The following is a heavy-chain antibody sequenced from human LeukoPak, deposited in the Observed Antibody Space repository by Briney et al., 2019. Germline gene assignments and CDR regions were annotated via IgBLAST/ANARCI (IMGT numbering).Heavy chain of an antibody. CDR2: IKQDGSEK. D-gene: IGHD2-2*01. J-gene: IGHJ3*02. V-gene: IGHV3-7*01. CDR3: ARDRSLPPGLAFDI. Sequence: GGSLRLSCAASGFTFSSYWMNWVRQAPGKGLEWVANIKQDGSEKYYVDSVKGRFTISRDNAKNSLYLQMNSLRAEDTAVYYCARDRSLPPGLAFDIWGQGTMVTVSS. CDR1: GFTFSSYW.